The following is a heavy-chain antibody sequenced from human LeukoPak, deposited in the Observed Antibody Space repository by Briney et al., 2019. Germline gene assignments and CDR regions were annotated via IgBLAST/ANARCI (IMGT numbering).Heavy chain of an antibody. D-gene: IGHD3-22*01. V-gene: IGHV4-61*02. CDR3: ARAREFYSDSNAYEV. CDR1: GTSITSGSYF. Sequence: PWETLSLTCTVSGTSITSGSYFWSWIRQPAGNELEWLGLIYSSGRTNYNPSLKSRVTFSVDTSKNQFSLKLRSVTAADTAVYYCARAREFYSDSNAYEVWGQGTRVTVSS. J-gene: IGHJ3*01. CDR2: IYSSGRT.